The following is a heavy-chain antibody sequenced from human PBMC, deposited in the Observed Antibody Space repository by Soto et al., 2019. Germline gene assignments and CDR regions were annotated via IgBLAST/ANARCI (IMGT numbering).Heavy chain of an antibody. Sequence: PGGSLRLSCAASGFTFSDYYMGWIRQAPGKGLEWVSYISSSGSTIYYADSVKGRFTISRDNAKNSLYLQMNSLRAEDTAVYYCARDRGRAAARPIDYYYYGMDVWGQGTTVTVSS. V-gene: IGHV3-11*01. CDR2: ISSSGSTI. J-gene: IGHJ6*02. D-gene: IGHD2-2*01. CDR3: ARDRGRAAARPIDYYYYGMDV. CDR1: GFTFSDYY.